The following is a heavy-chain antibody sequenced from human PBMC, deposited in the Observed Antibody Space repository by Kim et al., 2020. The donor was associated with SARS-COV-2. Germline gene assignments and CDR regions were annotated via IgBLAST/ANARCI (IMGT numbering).Heavy chain of an antibody. D-gene: IGHD6-13*01. V-gene: IGHV1-46*01. CDR3: AREVPYSSNRRWFDP. J-gene: IGHJ5*02. Sequence: QKCQGRVTMTRDTSTSTVYMELSSLRSEDTAVYYCAREVPYSSNRRWFDPWGQGTLVTVSS.